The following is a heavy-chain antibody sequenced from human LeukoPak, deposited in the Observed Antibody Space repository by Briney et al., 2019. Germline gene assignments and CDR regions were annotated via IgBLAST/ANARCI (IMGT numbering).Heavy chain of an antibody. Sequence: ASVKVSCKASGYTFSTCDINWVRQAAGQGLEWMGWMNPNSGNTGFADKFQGRVTMTRDTSISTAYMELSSLRSEDTAVYYCARVLGSISHWGQGTLVTVSS. CDR2: MNPNSGNT. V-gene: IGHV1-8*01. CDR3: ARVLGSISH. CDR1: GYTFSTCD. J-gene: IGHJ4*02. D-gene: IGHD1-1*01.